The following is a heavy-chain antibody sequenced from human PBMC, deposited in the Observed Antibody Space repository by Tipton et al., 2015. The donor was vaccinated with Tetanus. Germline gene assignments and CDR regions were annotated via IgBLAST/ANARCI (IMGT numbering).Heavy chain of an antibody. CDR3: ASTVVTRRRGRHYYGMDV. J-gene: IGHJ6*02. CDR2: INHSGST. Sequence: TLSLTCAVYGGSFSGYYWSWIRQPPGKGLEWIGEINHSGSTNYNPSLKSRVTISVDTSKNQFSLKLSSVTAADTAVYYCASTVVTRRRGRHYYGMDVWGQGTTVTVSS. D-gene: IGHD4-23*01. V-gene: IGHV4-34*01. CDR1: GGSFSGYY.